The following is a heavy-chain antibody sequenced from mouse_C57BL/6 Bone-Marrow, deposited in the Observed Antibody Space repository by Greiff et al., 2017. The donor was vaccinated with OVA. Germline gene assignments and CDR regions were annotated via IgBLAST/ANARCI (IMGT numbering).Heavy chain of an antibody. J-gene: IGHJ4*01. D-gene: IGHD1-1*01. V-gene: IGHV5-6*02. CDR3: ARRVAPHYYAMDY. Sequence: EVKLMESGGDLVKPGGSLKLSCAASGFTFSSYGMSWVRQTPDKRLEWVATISSGGSYTYYPDSVKGRFTISRDNAKNTLYLQMSSLKSEDTAMYYCARRVAPHYYAMDYWGQGTSVTVSS. CDR1: GFTFSSYG. CDR2: ISSGGSYT.